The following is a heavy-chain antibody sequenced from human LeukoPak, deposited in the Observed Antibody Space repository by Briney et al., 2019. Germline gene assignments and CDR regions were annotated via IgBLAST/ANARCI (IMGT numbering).Heavy chain of an antibody. D-gene: IGHD2-2*01. Sequence: ASVKVSCKSSGDTFSIYYISCVRRAPGQGLVCRGGVIPIFVTANYTQKFQGRVTISTGVSTSTPYIERSAVRSEDTRVYFCATSGAIVVLPAVQITTLYYYYSMDVWGTGTPVTVSS. CDR3: ATSGAIVVLPAVQITTLYYYYSMDV. J-gene: IGHJ6*03. V-gene: IGHV1-69*05. CDR1: GDTFSIYY. CDR2: VIPIFVTA.